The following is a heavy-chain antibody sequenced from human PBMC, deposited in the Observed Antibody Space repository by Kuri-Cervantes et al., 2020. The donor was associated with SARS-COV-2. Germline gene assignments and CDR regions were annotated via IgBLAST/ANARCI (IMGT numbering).Heavy chain of an antibody. J-gene: IGHJ6*01. Sequence: SETLSLTCTVSGGSVSSGSYYWSWIRQPPGKGLEWIGEINHSGSTNYNPSLKSRVTISVDTSKNQFSLKLSSVTAADTAVYYCARGDGRIAARTAGYYYGMDVWGQGTTVT. CDR1: GGSVSSGSYY. D-gene: IGHD6-6*01. CDR2: INHSGST. CDR3: ARGDGRIAARTAGYYYGMDV. V-gene: IGHV4-39*07.